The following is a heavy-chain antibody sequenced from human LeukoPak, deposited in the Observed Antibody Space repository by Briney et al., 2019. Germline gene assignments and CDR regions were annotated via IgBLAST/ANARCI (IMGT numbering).Heavy chain of an antibody. D-gene: IGHD2-15*01. Sequence: SETLSLTCTVSGGSISSGSYYWSWIWQPAGKGLEWIGRIYTSGSTNYNPSLKSRVTISVDTSKNQFSLKLSSVTAADTAVYYCARNIGSCYSCFDYWGQGTLVTVSS. CDR2: IYTSGST. CDR1: GGSISSGSYY. V-gene: IGHV4-61*02. J-gene: IGHJ4*02. CDR3: ARNIGSCYSCFDY.